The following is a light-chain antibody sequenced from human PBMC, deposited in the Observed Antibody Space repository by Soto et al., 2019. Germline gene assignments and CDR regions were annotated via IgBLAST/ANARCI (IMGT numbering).Light chain of an antibody. CDR2: DAS. J-gene: IGKJ1*01. V-gene: IGKV3-20*01. CDR1: QSVSSN. CDR3: QQYGSSSRT. Sequence: EIVMTNSPATLCVSPVERATLSCRASQSVSSNLAWYQQKPGQAPRLLIYDASNRATGIPARFSGSGSGTDFTLTISRLEPEDFAVYYCQQYGSSSRTFGQGTKVDIK.